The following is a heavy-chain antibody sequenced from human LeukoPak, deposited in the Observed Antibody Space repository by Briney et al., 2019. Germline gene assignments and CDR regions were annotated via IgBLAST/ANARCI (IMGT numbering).Heavy chain of an antibody. CDR3: AKADDFWSGTLDY. Sequence: GGSLRLSCAASGFTFSTYAVNWVRQAPGKGLEWVSTISGSGGSTYYADSVKGRFTISRDNSKNTLYLQMNSLRAEDTAVYYCAKADDFWSGTLDYWGQGTLVTVSS. CDR2: ISGSGGST. D-gene: IGHD3-3*01. CDR1: GFTFSTYA. V-gene: IGHV3-23*01. J-gene: IGHJ4*02.